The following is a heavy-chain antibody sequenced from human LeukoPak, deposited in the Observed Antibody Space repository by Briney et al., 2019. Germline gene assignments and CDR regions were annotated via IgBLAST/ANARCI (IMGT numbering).Heavy chain of an antibody. D-gene: IGHD3-10*01. J-gene: IGHJ6*03. CDR3: VREGSGSTHYMDV. Sequence: GGSPRLSCAASGFTFSDYYMSWIRQAPGKGLEWVSSITGSSNSIDFADSVKGRFAISRDNAKNSLFLQMDSLRVEDTAVYYCVREGSGSTHYMDVWGKGTTVIVSS. CDR2: ITGSSNSI. V-gene: IGHV3-11*06. CDR1: GFTFSDYY.